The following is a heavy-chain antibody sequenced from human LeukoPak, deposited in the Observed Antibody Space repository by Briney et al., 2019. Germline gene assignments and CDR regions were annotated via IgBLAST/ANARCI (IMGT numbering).Heavy chain of an antibody. D-gene: IGHD2-15*01. CDR2: IYYSGST. CDR1: GGSISSYY. Sequence: SETLSLTCIVSGGSISSYYWSWIRQPPGKGLEWIGYIYYSGSTNYNPSLKSRVTISVDTSKNQFSLKLSSVTAADTAVYYCARRDCSGGSCYNVYWGQGTLVTVSS. V-gene: IGHV4-59*08. CDR3: ARRDCSGGSCYNVY. J-gene: IGHJ4*02.